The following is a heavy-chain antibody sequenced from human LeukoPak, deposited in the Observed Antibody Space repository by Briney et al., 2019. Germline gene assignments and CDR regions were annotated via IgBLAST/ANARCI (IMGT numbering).Heavy chain of an antibody. CDR3: AKGGKWDVTPFDY. J-gene: IGHJ4*02. CDR1: GFTFTSYS. Sequence: GGSLRLSCAASGFTFTSYSMNWVRQAPGKGLEWVSTISGGGGSTYYADSVKGRFTISRDNSKNTLYLQVNGLRAEDTAVYYCAKGGKWDVTPFDYWGQGTLVTVSS. D-gene: IGHD1-26*01. V-gene: IGHV3-23*01. CDR2: ISGGGGST.